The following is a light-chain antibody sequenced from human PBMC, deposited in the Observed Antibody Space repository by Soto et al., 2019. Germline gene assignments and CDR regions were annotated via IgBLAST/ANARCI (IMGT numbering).Light chain of an antibody. V-gene: IGKV2-28*01. CDR1: QGLLHTSGDNY. Sequence: DIVITQSPLSLSVTPGQEASISFTSIQGLLHTSGDNYLDWYLQRPGQSPQLLIYLGSKRASGVSDRFSGSGSGTRFTLRISRVEADDVGFYYCMQAQQIPRTFGKGTKVDIK. CDR2: LGS. J-gene: IGKJ1*01. CDR3: MQAQQIPRT.